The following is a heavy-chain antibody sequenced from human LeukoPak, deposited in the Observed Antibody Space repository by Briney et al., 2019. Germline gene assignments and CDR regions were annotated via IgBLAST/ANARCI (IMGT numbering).Heavy chain of an antibody. Sequence: PSETLSLTCDVFGGSLSGYYWSWIRQPPGKGLEWIGDVHHTGSTTYNPSLKSRVTMSVDTSKNQFSLTLTSVTAADTAVYHCARSFTVPHYYYGLDLCDQGTTDTVSS. J-gene: IGHJ6*02. CDR1: GGSLSGYY. V-gene: IGHV4-34*01. D-gene: IGHD4-17*01. CDR2: VHHTGST. CDR3: ARSFTVPHYYYGLDL.